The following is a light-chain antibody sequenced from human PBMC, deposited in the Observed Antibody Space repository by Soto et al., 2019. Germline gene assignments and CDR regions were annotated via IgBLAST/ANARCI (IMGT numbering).Light chain of an antibody. CDR1: QSVSSDY. V-gene: IGKV3-20*01. Sequence: ETVLTQSPGTLSLSPGERAALSCRASQSVSSDYLAWYRQKPGQAPRLLIYSASTRATGIPYRFSGSGSGTDLTLTIHRLEAVDLYVYYWHDKCSPPWTFGQGTKVEVK. CDR2: SAS. J-gene: IGKJ1*01. CDR3: HDKCSPPWT.